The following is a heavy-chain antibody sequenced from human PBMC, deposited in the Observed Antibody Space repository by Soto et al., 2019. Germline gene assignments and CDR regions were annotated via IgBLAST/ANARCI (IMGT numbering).Heavy chain of an antibody. Sequence: GGSLRLSCAASGFTFSSYAMHWVRQSPGEGLEWVAVISYDGSNKYYADSVKGRFTISRDNSKNTLYLQMNSLRAEDTAVYYCARVRGYGPYYYYGMDVWGQGTTVTVSS. J-gene: IGHJ6*02. CDR2: ISYDGSNK. CDR1: GFTFSSYA. CDR3: ARVRGYGPYYYYGMDV. D-gene: IGHD6-25*01. V-gene: IGHV3-30-3*01.